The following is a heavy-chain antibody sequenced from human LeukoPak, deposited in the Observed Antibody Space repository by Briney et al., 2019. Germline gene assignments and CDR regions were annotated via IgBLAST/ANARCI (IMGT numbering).Heavy chain of an antibody. CDR3: VCDFNRNSGY. CDR1: GFTFSNFW. CDR2: INPDGRAK. Sequence: TGGSLRLSCAASGFTFSNFWPSWVRQGPGKGLEWVANINPDGRAKYHVDSVRGRFTISRDNAKNSLFLQMNSLRDEDTAVYYCVCDFNRNSGYWGQGTLVSVSS. J-gene: IGHJ4*02. V-gene: IGHV3-7*01. D-gene: IGHD4-23*01.